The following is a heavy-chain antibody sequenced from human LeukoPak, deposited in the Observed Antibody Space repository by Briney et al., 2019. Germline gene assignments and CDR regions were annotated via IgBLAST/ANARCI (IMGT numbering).Heavy chain of an antibody. CDR1: GGSVRSGSYY. CDR3: ARVVVVAATRAYYYYHYMDV. D-gene: IGHD2-15*01. J-gene: IGHJ6*03. V-gene: IGHV4-39*07. CDR2: INHSGST. Sequence: SETLSLTCSVSGGSVRSGSYYWSWIRQPPGKGLEWIGEINHSGSTNYNPSLKSRVTISVDTSKNQFSLKLSSVTAADTAVYYCARVVVVAATRAYYYYHYMDVWGKGTTVTVSS.